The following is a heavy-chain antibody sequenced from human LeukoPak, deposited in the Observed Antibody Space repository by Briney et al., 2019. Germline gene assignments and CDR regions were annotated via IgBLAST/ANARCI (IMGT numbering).Heavy chain of an antibody. CDR1: GYTFTGYY. V-gene: IGHV1-2*02. J-gene: IGHJ3*02. D-gene: IGHD1-26*01. Sequence: ASVKVSCKASGYTFTGYYMHWVRQAPGQGLEWMGWINPNSGGTNYAQKFQGRVTMTRDTSISTAYMELSRLRSDDTAVYYCARGGGYSGSRGAFDIWGQGTMVTVSS. CDR2: INPNSGGT. CDR3: ARGGGYSGSRGAFDI.